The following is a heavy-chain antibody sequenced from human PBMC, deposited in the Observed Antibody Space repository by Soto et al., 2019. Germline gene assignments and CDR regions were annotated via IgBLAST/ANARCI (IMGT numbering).Heavy chain of an antibody. CDR3: AREIRRYYYYYMDV. Sequence: SETLSLTCAVYGGSFSGYYWSWIRQPPGKGLEWIGEINHSGSTNYNPSLKSRVTISVDTSKNQFSLKLSSVTAADTAVYYCAREIRRYYYYYMDVWGKGITVTVPS. CDR2: INHSGST. J-gene: IGHJ6*03. V-gene: IGHV4-34*01. CDR1: GGSFSGYY.